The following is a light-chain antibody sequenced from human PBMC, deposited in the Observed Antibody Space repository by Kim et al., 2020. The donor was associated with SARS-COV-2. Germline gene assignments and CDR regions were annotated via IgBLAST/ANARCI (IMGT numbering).Light chain of an antibody. Sequence: SALTQPASLSGSPGQSITISCTGSRSDVGGYKLVSWYQQHPGKAPKLIIYDVSNRPSGVSTRFSGSKSGNTASLTISGLQADDEADYYCASYTGSTTVIFGGGTQLTVL. CDR2: DVS. CDR3: ASYTGSTTVI. J-gene: IGLJ2*01. CDR1: RSDVGGYKL. V-gene: IGLV2-14*01.